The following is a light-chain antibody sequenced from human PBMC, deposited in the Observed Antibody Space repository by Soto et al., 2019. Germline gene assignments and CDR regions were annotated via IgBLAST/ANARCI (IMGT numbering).Light chain of an antibody. CDR3: QQYSEWPIT. CDR1: QSVSDR. CDR2: AAS. V-gene: IGKV3-15*01. J-gene: IGKJ5*01. Sequence: EIVMTQSPDALSVXPGXXXXXXXXASQSVSDRVVWYXXKSGQXXSXXIYAASTRAAGVPARFSGSGSGTEFTLTISSLQSEDFTIYYGQQYSEWPITFGQGTRLEIK.